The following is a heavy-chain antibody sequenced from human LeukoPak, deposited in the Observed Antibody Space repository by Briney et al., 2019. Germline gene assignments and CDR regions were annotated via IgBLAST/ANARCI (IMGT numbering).Heavy chain of an antibody. Sequence: GGSLSLSCAVSGFTFRNAWMRWVRQARGRGLGWDGRIKRKTDGGKTDYAAPVKGRFPISRDDSKNTQYLQMNSLKTEDTAVYYCTTDIVVGATRTTDYWGQGTLVTVSS. CDR3: TTDIVVGATRTTDY. CDR1: GFTFRNAW. D-gene: IGHD1-26*01. V-gene: IGHV3-15*01. J-gene: IGHJ4*02. CDR2: IKRKTDGGKT.